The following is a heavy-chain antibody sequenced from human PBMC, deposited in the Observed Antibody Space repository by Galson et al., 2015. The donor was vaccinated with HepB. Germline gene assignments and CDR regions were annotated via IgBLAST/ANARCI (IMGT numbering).Heavy chain of an antibody. CDR1: GFTFSNAW. V-gene: IGHV3-15*01. CDR3: TTDIGRWRYYYYGMDV. J-gene: IGHJ6*02. D-gene: IGHD4-23*01. Sequence: SLRLSCAASGFTFSNAWMSWVRQAPGKGLEWVGRIKSKTDGGTTDYAAPVKGRFTISRDDSKNTLYLQMNSLKTEDTAVYYCTTDIGRWRYYYYGMDVWGQGTTVTVSS. CDR2: IKSKTDGGTT.